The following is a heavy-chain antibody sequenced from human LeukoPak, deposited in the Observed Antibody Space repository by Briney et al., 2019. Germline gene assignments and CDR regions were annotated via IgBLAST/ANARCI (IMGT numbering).Heavy chain of an antibody. CDR1: GGTFSSYA. V-gene: IGHV1-69*13. D-gene: IGHD1-26*01. CDR3: ARARVDWELLRSQYNWFDP. J-gene: IGHJ5*02. Sequence: SVKVSCKASGGTFSSYAISWVRQAPGQGLEWMGGIIPIFGTANYAQKFQGRVTITADESTSTAYMELSSLRSEDTAVYYCARARVDWELLRSQYNWFDPWGQGTLVTVSS. CDR2: IIPIFGTA.